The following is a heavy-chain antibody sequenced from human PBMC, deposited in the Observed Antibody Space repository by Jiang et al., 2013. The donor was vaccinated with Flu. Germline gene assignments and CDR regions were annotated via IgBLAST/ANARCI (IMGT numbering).Heavy chain of an antibody. CDR1: GFTFSSYS. CDR2: ISSGSGNI. J-gene: IGHJ4*02. V-gene: IGHV3-48*02. Sequence: VQLVESGGGLVQPGGSLRLSCAASGFTFSSYSMNWVRQAPGKGLEWVSYISSGSGNIYYADSVKGRFTISRDNAKNSLYLQMNSLRDEDTAVYFCARDLRGYSSGQSFDYWGQGTLVTVSS. D-gene: IGHD5-18*01. CDR3: ARDLRGYSSGQSFDY.